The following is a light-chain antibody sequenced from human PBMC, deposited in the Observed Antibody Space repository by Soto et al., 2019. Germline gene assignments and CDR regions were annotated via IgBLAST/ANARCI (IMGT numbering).Light chain of an antibody. V-gene: IGKV1-9*01. CDR3: QQYDSFWEK. CDR2: AAS. CDR1: QGISSY. Sequence: IELTQSPSSRASSVGDIFTITCRSSQGISSYLAWYQQKPGKAPKLLIYAASTLQSGVPSRFSGSGSGTEFTLTISSLQPDDFATYYCQQYDSFWEKFGQGTKVDIK. J-gene: IGKJ1*01.